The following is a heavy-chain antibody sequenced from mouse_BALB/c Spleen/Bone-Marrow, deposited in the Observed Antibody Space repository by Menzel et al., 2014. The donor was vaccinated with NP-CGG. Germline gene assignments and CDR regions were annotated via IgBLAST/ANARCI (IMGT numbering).Heavy chain of an antibody. J-gene: IGHJ2*01. V-gene: IGHV1-67*01. D-gene: IGHD4-1*01. CDR2: ISTFSGNT. CDR1: GYTFTDYA. CDR3: ARETGRGYFDY. Sequence: VQGVESGPELVRPGVSGKISCKGSGYTFTDYAMHWVKQSHAKSLEWIGVISTFSGNTNYNQKFKGKATMTVDKSSSTAYMVLARLTSEDSAIYYCARETGRGYFDYWGQGTTLTVSS.